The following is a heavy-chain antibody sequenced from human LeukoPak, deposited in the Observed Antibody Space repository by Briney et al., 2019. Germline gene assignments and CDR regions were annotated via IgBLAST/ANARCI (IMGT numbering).Heavy chain of an antibody. V-gene: IGHV1-46*01. J-gene: IGHJ3*02. CDR1: GYTLTELS. CDR3: ARPPGDGDAFDI. D-gene: IGHD2-21*01. Sequence: GASVKVSCKVSGYTLTELSMHWVRQAPGQGLEWMGIINPSGGSTSYAQKFQGRVTMTRDMSTSTVYMELSSLRSEDTAVYYCARPPGDGDAFDIWGQGTMVTVSS. CDR2: INPSGGST.